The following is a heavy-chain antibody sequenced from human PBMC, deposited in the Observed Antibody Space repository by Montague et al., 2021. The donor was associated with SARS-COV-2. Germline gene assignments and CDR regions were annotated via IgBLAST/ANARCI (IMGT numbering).Heavy chain of an antibody. D-gene: IGHD2-21*02. CDR1: GASITSSAYY. J-gene: IGHJ6*02. CDR2: IYYSGNT. Sequence: SETLSLTCTVSGASITSSAYYWSWIRQSPGKGLEWIGTIYYSGNTYSNPSLKSRVTISMDTSKSQVSLKINSVTAADTAVYFCASLGSPAYCGGDCYLRDYGMGVWGPGTRVTVSS. CDR3: ASLGSPAYCGGDCYLRDYGMGV. V-gene: IGHV4-39*01.